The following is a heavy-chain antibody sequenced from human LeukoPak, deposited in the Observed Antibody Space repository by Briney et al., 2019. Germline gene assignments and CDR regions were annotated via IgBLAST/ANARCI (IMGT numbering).Heavy chain of an antibody. D-gene: IGHD3-22*01. CDR2: ISGSGGST. V-gene: IGHV3-23*01. Sequence: AGGSLRLSCAASGFTFSSYGMSWVRQAPGKGLEWVSAISGSGGSTYYADSVKGRFTISRDNAKNSLYLQMNSLRAEDTAVYYCAREDSSGYYQGDYWGQGTLVTVSS. CDR3: AREDSSGYYQGDY. J-gene: IGHJ4*02. CDR1: GFTFSSYG.